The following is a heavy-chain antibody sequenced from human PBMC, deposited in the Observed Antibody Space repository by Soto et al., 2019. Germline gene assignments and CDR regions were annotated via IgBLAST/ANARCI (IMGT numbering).Heavy chain of an antibody. CDR1: GDSVSSDSAA. V-gene: IGHV6-1*01. CDR2: TYYRSKWYN. CDR3: VRSRVFIAVAGMATYYYYYGMDV. D-gene: IGHD6-19*01. J-gene: IGHJ6*02. Sequence: QVQLQQSGPGLVKPSQTLSLTCAISGDSVSSDSAAWNWIRQSPSRGLEWLGRTYYRSKWYNDYAVSVNGRITINPDTSKNHFSLRLNSVTPEDTAVYYCVRSRVFIAVAGMATYYYYYGMDVWGQGTTVTVSS.